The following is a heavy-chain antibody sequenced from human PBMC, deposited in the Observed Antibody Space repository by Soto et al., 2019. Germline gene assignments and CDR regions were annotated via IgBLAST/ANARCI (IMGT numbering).Heavy chain of an antibody. CDR3: ARWGNSGSGAFDI. J-gene: IGHJ3*02. Sequence: SVKVSCKASGGTFSSYAISWVRQAPGQGLEWMGGIIPIFGTANYAQKFQGRVTITADESTSTAYMELSSLRSEDTAVYYCARWGNSGSGAFDIWGQGTMVTVS. CDR2: IIPIFGTA. CDR1: GGTFSSYA. D-gene: IGHD2-15*01. V-gene: IGHV1-69*13.